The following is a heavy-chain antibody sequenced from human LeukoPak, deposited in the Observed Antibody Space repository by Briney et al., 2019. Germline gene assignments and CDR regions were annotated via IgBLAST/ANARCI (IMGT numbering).Heavy chain of an antibody. J-gene: IGHJ4*02. CDR3: TTDRRGELELRGAFDY. CDR1: GFTVNYYS. D-gene: IGHD1-7*01. V-gene: IGHV3-15*01. CDR2: LKSKTDGGTT. Sequence: GVTLRRSCAASGFTVNYYSMNWLPQAPGKGREWFSRLKSKTDGGTTDYAAPVKGRFTISRDDSKNALYLQMNSLKTEDTAVYYCTTDRRGELELRGAFDYWGQGNLVTVSS.